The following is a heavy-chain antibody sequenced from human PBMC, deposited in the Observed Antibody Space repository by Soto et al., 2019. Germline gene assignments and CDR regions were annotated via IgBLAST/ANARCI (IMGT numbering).Heavy chain of an antibody. J-gene: IGHJ3*02. CDR2: IYYSGST. CDR1: GGSISSYY. CDR3: TRDLMSEGYCSGGSCYGAFDI. D-gene: IGHD2-15*01. Sequence: PSETLSLTCTVSGGSISSYYWSWIRQPPGQGLEWIGYIYYSGSTNYNPSLKRRVTISVDTSKTQFSLKLSSVTAADTAVYYCTRDLMSEGYCSGGSCYGAFDIWGQGTMVTVS. V-gene: IGHV4-59*13.